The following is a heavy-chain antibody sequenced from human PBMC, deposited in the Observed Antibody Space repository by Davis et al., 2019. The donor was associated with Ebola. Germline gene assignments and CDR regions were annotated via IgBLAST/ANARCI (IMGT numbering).Heavy chain of an antibody. CDR2: INHSGST. Sequence: ESLKISCAASGFTFISYAMNWIRQPPGKGLEWIGEINHSGSTNYNPSLKSRVTISVDTSKNQFSLKLSSVTAADTAVYYCARVWSSGWNNWGQGTLVTVSS. V-gene: IGHV4-34*01. D-gene: IGHD6-19*01. CDR1: GFTFISYA. CDR3: ARVWSSGWNN. J-gene: IGHJ4*02.